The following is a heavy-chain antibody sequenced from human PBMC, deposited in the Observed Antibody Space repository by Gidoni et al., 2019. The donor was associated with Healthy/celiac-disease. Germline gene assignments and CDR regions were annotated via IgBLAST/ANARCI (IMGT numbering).Heavy chain of an antibody. V-gene: IGHV3-9*01. CDR1: GFTFDDYA. D-gene: IGHD1-26*01. CDR3: AKGSVGATTWALYAFDI. Sequence: EVQLVESGGGLVQPGRSMRLSCSAPGFTFDDYAMHWVRQAPGKGLGRVSGISWNSGSIGYADSVKGRFTISRDNAKNSLYLQMNSLRAEDTALYYCAKGSVGATTWALYAFDIWGQGTMVTVSS. CDR2: ISWNSGSI. J-gene: IGHJ3*02.